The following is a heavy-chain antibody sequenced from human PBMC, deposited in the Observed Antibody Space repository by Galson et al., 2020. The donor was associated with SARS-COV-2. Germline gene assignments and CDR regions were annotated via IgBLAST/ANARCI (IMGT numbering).Heavy chain of an antibody. J-gene: IGHJ4*02. V-gene: IGHV3-30*18. CDR2: ISYDGSNK. Sequence: SLKISCAASGFTFSSYGMHWVRQAPGQGLEWVAVISYDGSNKYYADSVKGRFTISRDNSKNTLYLQMNSLRAEDTAVYYCAKEEIGIAAAGSYFDYWGQGTLVTVSS. D-gene: IGHD6-13*01. CDR1: GFTFSSYG. CDR3: AKEEIGIAAAGSYFDY.